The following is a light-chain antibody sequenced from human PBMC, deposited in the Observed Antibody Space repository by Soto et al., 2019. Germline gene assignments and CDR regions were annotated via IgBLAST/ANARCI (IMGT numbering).Light chain of an antibody. CDR3: SAWDDSLNGVV. J-gene: IGLJ3*02. V-gene: IGLV1-44*01. CDR2: SNN. Sequence: QAVVTQPPSASGTPGQRVTISCSGSSSNIGSNTVNWYQQLPGTAPKLLIYSNNLRPSGVPDRFSGSESGTSASLAISGLQSEDEADYYCSAWDDSLNGVVFGGGTKVTVL. CDR1: SSNIGSNT.